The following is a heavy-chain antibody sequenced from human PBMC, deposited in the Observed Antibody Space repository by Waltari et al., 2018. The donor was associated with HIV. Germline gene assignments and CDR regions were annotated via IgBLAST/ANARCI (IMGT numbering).Heavy chain of an antibody. V-gene: IGHV4-34*01. D-gene: IGHD6-13*01. CDR1: SESFSGNY. CDR2: VNHSGST. J-gene: IGHJ4*02. Sequence: QVQLKQWGAGVLKPSETLSLTCAVYSESFSGNYWSWIRQPPGKGLEWIGEVNHSGSTNYNPSLKSLVTISIDTSKKQFSLRLTSVTAADTALYYCARMPILGYGSYAFDSWGQGTLVTVSS. CDR3: ARMPILGYGSYAFDS.